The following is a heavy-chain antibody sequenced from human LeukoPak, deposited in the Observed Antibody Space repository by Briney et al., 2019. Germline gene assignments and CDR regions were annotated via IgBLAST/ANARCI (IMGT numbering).Heavy chain of an antibody. Sequence: PGGSLRLSCAASGFTFSSYAMSWIRQPPGKGLEWIGEINHSGSTNYNPSLKSRVTISVDTSKNQFSLKLSSVTAADTAVYYCARGGTIVVVPAAILTWFDPWGRGTLVTVSS. D-gene: IGHD2-2*02. V-gene: IGHV4-34*01. J-gene: IGHJ5*02. CDR2: INHSGST. CDR1: GFTFSSYA. CDR3: ARGGTIVVVPAAILTWFDP.